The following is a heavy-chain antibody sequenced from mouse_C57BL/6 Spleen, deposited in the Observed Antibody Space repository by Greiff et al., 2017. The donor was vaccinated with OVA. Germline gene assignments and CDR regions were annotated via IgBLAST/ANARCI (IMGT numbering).Heavy chain of an antibody. V-gene: IGHV1-82*01. Sequence: VQLQQSGPELVKPGASVKISCKASGYAFSSSWMNWVKQRPGKGLEWIGRIYPGDGDTNYNGKFKGKATLTADKSSSTAYMQLSSLTSEDSAVYFCARWESYDYWGQGTTLTVSS. D-gene: IGHD3-3*01. J-gene: IGHJ2*01. CDR2: IYPGDGDT. CDR1: GYAFSSSW. CDR3: ARWESYDY.